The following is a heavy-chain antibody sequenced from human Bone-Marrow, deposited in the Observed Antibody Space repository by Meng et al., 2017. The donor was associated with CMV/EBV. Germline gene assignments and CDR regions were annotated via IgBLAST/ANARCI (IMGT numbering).Heavy chain of an antibody. V-gene: IGHV3-49*04. CDR1: GFTFGDYA. Sequence: GEYLKISCTASGFTFGDYAMSWVRQAPGKGLEWVGFIRSKAYGGTTEYAASVKGRFTISRDDSKSIAYLQMNSLKTEDTAVYYCTRAVRTVTTWGQGTLVTVSS. CDR3: TRAVRTVTT. CDR2: IRSKAYGGTT. J-gene: IGHJ4*02. D-gene: IGHD4-11*01.